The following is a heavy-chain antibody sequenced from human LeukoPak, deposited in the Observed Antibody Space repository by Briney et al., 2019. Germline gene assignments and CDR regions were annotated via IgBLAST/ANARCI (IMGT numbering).Heavy chain of an antibody. CDR1: GFTFRTYW. J-gene: IGHJ4*02. CDR3: ARVGATTRNSFDY. D-gene: IGHD2-15*01. V-gene: IGHV3-74*01. CDR2: INSVGTIT. Sequence: PGGSLRLSCAASGFTFRTYWMHWVRQAPGEGLVWVSHINSVGTITNYADSVEGRFAISRDNAKNTLYLQMNSLRVEDTAVYYCARVGATTRNSFDYWGQGIQVTVSS.